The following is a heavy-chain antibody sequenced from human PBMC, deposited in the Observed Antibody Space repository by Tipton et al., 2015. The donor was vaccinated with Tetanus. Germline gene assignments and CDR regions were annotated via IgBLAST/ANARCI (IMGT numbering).Heavy chain of an antibody. CDR3: AKDQTLSMVRDTRSFDY. V-gene: IGHV3-23*01. D-gene: IGHD3-10*01. J-gene: IGHJ4*02. CDR2: ISGSGGGT. CDR1: GFTFSGSA. Sequence: SLRLSCAGSGFTFSGSAIHWVRQAPGKGLEWVSGISGSGGGTYYADSVRGRFTISRDNSKNTLYLQMNSLRAEDTAVYYCAKDQTLSMVRDTRSFDYWGQGTLVTVSS.